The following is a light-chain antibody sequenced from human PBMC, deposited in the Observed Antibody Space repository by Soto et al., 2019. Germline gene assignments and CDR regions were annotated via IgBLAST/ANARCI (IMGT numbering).Light chain of an antibody. CDR3: QQYDSLPIT. Sequence: DIQMTQSPSSLSASVGDRVTITCRASQYISNYLNWYQQRPGKAPKLLIYDASNLERGVPSRFSGTRSGTHFTFAITILQPEDVATYYCQQYDSLPITFGQGTRLEI. CDR2: DAS. V-gene: IGKV1-33*01. J-gene: IGKJ5*01. CDR1: QYISNY.